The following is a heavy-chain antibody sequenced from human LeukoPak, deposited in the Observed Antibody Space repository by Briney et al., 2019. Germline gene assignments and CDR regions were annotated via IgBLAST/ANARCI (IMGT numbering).Heavy chain of an antibody. D-gene: IGHD6-6*01. V-gene: IGHV4-30-2*01. J-gene: IGHJ4*02. Sequence: PSETLSLTCTVSGGSISSGGYYWSWIRQPPGKGLEWIGYIYHSGSTYYNPSLKSQVTISVDRSKNQFSLKLSSVTAADTAVYYCARGTIAARSTLIDYWGQGTLVTVSS. CDR1: GGSISSGGYY. CDR2: IYHSGST. CDR3: ARGTIAARSTLIDY.